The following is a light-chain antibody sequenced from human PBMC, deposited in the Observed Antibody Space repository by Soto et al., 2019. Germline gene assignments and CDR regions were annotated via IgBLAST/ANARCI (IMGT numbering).Light chain of an antibody. Sequence: EIVLTQSPATLSLSPGERATLSCRASQSISSYLGWYQQKSGQAPRLLIYVASNRATGIPARFSGSGSGTDFSLTISSLEPEDSAVYYCQQRSDRPTFGQGTKVEIK. V-gene: IGKV3-11*01. CDR3: QQRSDRPT. CDR1: QSISSY. CDR2: VAS. J-gene: IGKJ1*01.